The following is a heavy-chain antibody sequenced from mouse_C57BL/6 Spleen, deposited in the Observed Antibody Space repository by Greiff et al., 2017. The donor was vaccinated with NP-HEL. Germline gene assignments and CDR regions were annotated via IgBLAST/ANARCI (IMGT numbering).Heavy chain of an antibody. CDR2: IYPRSGNT. Sequence: QVHVKQSGAELVRPGASVKLSCKASGYTFTSYGISWVKQRTGQGLEWIGEIYPRSGNTYYNEKFKGKATLTADKSSSTAYMELRSLTSEDSAVYFCARSGGGFDYWGQGTTLTVSS. V-gene: IGHV1-81*01. J-gene: IGHJ2*01. CDR3: ARSGGGFDY. CDR1: GYTFTSYG.